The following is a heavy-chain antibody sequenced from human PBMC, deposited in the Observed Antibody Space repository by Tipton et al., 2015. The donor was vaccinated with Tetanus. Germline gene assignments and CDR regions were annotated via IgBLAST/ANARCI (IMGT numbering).Heavy chain of an antibody. D-gene: IGHD3-3*01. J-gene: IGHJ4*02. CDR3: ARIHDYWSGYFAF. CDR2: ILYGKST. CDR1: GGSISSGSYY. V-gene: IGHV4-61*01. Sequence: TLSLTCTVSGGSISSGSYYWSWVRQPPGKGLEYLGYILYGKSTHYNPSLKSRLSMSGDPATNQFSLRLTSVTAADTAVYYCARIHDYWSGYFAFWGQGPLVTVSP.